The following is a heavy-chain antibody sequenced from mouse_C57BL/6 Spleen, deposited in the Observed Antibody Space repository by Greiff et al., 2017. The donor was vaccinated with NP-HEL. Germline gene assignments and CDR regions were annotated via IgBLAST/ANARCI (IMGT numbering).Heavy chain of an antibody. D-gene: IGHD2-5*01. J-gene: IGHJ3*01. Sequence: EVQLQQSGPELVKPGASVKISCKASGYTFTDYYMNWVKQSHGKSLEWIGDINPNNGGTSYNQKFKGKATLTVDKSSSTAYMELRSLTSEDSAVYYWARRAYYSNWFAYWGQGTLVTVSA. CDR1: GYTFTDYY. CDR3: ARRAYYSNWFAY. V-gene: IGHV1-26*01. CDR2: INPNNGGT.